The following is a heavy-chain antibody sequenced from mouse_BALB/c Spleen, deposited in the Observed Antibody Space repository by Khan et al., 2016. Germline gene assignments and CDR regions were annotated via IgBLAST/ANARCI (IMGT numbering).Heavy chain of an antibody. V-gene: IGHV5-6-5*01. J-gene: IGHJ2*01. CDR2: ISSGGSS. CDR3: TTKVYYFDY. Sequence: EVELVESGGGLVKPGGSLKLSCAASGFTFSSYAMSWVRQTPEKRLEWVASISSGGSSFYPDILKDRFTISRDNARNILSLQMSSLRSEDTARYYCTTKVYYFDYWGQGTTLTVSS. CDR1: GFTFSSYA.